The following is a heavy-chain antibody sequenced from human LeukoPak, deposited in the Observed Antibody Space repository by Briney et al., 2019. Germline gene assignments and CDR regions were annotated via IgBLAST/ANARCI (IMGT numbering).Heavy chain of an antibody. CDR3: ARDRAYYGSGTFDY. CDR2: IYYSGST. Sequence: SETLSLTCTVSGGSISSYYWSWIRQPPGKGLEWIGYIYYSGSTNYNPSLKSRVTISVDTSKNQFSLKLGSVTAADTAVYYCARDRAYYGSGTFDYWGQGTLVTVSS. D-gene: IGHD3-10*01. CDR1: GGSISSYY. J-gene: IGHJ4*02. V-gene: IGHV4-59*01.